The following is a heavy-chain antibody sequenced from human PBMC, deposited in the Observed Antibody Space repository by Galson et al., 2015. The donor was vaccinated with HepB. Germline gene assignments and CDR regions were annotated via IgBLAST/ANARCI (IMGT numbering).Heavy chain of an antibody. CDR2: TSYDGSNK. V-gene: IGHV3-30-3*01. CDR3: ARRGSTMVRGPRGPFDP. J-gene: IGHJ5*02. D-gene: IGHD3-10*01. CDR1: GFTFSSYA. Sequence: LRLSCAASGFTFSSYAMHWVRQAPGKGLEWVAVTSYDGSNKYYADSVKGRFTISRDNSKNTLYLQMNSLRAEDTAVYYCARRGSTMVRGPRGPFDPWGQGTLVTVSS.